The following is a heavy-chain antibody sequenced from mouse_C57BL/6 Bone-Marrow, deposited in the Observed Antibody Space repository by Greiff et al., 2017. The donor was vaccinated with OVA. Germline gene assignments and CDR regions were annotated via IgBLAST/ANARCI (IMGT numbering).Heavy chain of an antibody. D-gene: IGHD2-5*01. V-gene: IGHV5-4*01. CDR3: ARAGRYYSNYYFDY. J-gene: IGHJ2*01. CDR2: ISDGGSYT. CDR1: GFTFSSYA. Sequence: EVQRVESGGGLVKPGGSLKLSCAASGFTFSSYAMSWVRQTPETRLEWVATISDGGSYTYYPDNVKGRFTISRDNAKNNLYLQMSHLKSEDTAMYYCARAGRYYSNYYFDYWGQGTTLTVSS.